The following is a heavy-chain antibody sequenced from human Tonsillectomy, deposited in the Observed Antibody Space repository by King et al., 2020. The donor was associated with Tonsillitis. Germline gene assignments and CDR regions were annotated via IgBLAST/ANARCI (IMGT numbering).Heavy chain of an antibody. CDR2: IYPGDSDT. V-gene: IGHV5-51*01. CDR1: GYSFTSYC. J-gene: IGHJ4*02. Sequence: QLVQSGAEVKKPGESLKISCKGSGYSFTSYCIGWVRQMPGKGLEWMGIIYPGDSDTSYSPSFQGQVTISTDKSISTAYLQWSSLKAWDTAMYYCARHTTSPYSSSWYSGDYWGQGTLVTVSS. D-gene: IGHD6-13*01. CDR3: ARHTTSPYSSSWYSGDY.